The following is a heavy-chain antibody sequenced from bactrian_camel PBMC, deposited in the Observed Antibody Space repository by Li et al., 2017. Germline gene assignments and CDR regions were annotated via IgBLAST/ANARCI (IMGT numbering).Heavy chain of an antibody. V-gene: IGHV3S53*01. Sequence: HVQLVESGGGSVQTGGSLRLSCASSESTFSTYCRAWFRQAPGKQREGVATLDSDGITFYGDSVKGRFTISEDKAKNTIDLQMNGLRLEDTAMYYCASEPPSGDGYCFPVVSAYTVWGQGTQVTVS. CDR3: ASEPPSGDGYCFPVVSAYTV. CDR2: LDSDGIT. CDR1: ESTFSTYC. J-gene: IGHJ4*01. D-gene: IGHD3*01.